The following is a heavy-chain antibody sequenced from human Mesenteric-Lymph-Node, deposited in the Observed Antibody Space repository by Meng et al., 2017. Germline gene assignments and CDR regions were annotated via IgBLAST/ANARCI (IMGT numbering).Heavy chain of an antibody. CDR2: IRAYNGNT. Sequence: QLWRSRAERKKPGGSRTVSRKDIVYTFTIDGIRLVRQAPGQGPEWRGEIRAYNGNTNYTQKLQGRDTITTETSTRTDYMELRSLRSVNTAVYSWARDRGGPSGSYFDYWGQGTLVTVSS. V-gene: IGHV1-18*01. J-gene: IGHJ4*02. CDR1: VYTFTIDG. CDR3: ARDRGGPSGSYFDY. D-gene: IGHD1-26*01.